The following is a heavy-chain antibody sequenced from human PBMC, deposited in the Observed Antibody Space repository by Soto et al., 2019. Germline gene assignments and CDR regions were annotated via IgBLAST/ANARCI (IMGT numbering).Heavy chain of an antibody. CDR2: ISFDGSER. J-gene: IGHJ6*02. CDR3: ANGTCGVRYYYGMDV. V-gene: IGHV3-30*18. CDR1: GLTFSDSG. D-gene: IGHD1-26*01. Sequence: QVQLVESGGGVVQPGTSLRLSCVVSGLTFSDSGMHWVRQAPGKGLEWVAVISFDGSERHYRDSVKGRFSISRDNSRNSIYLQMNTLRGNDSAVYYCANGTCGVRYYYGMDVWGQGSTVTVS.